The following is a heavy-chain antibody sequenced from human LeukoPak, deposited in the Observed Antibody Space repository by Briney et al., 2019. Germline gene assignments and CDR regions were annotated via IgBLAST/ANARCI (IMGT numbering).Heavy chain of an antibody. V-gene: IGHV3-21*01. CDR1: GFTFSSYS. J-gene: IGHJ4*02. D-gene: IGHD5-12*01. CDR3: ARVSDAYDYFFDY. CDR2: VSRRSSFI. Sequence: TGGSLRLPCAASGFTFSSYSMNWVRQAPGKGLEWVSSVSRRSSFIFYADSVQGRFTISRDDAKDSLFLQLNSLRAEDTAVYYCARVSDAYDYFFDYWGQGTLVTVSS.